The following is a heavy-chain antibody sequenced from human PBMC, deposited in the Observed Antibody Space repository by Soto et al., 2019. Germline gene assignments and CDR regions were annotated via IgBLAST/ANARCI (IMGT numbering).Heavy chain of an antibody. V-gene: IGHV3-15*01. J-gene: IGHJ4*02. CDR3: TTGGQVFLEDS. CDR1: GFNFTKAW. CDR2: SKSTSDGGTT. D-gene: IGHD3-3*01. Sequence: EGHLVESGGGLVKPGGSLRLSCTASGFNFTKAWMSWVRQAPGKGLAWVGLSKSTSDGGTTHFAAPVDGRFSISRDDSTNTLYLQLNSLKAEDTAVYYCTTGGQVFLEDSWGQGTLVTVSS.